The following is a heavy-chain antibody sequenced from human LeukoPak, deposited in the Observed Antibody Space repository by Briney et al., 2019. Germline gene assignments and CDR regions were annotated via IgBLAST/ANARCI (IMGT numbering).Heavy chain of an antibody. D-gene: IGHD3-10*01. CDR2: IYYSGST. CDR3: AKPSNYYGSATDAFDF. J-gene: IGHJ3*01. Sequence: PSETLSLTCTVSGGSISSSYSYWGWIRQPPGKGLEWIGNIYYSGSTYYNPSLKSRVTISVDTSKNHFSLKLNSVTAADTAVYYCAKPSNYYGSATDAFDFWGQGTMVTVSP. V-gene: IGHV4-39*07. CDR1: GGSISSSYSY.